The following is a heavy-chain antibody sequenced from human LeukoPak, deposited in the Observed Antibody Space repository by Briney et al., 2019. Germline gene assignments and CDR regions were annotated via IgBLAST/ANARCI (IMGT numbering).Heavy chain of an antibody. J-gene: IGHJ4*02. CDR1: GYTFTSYA. D-gene: IGHD3-10*01. CDR2: INAGNGNT. CDR3: ARDALYEFGEFHFDY. V-gene: IGHV1-3*01. Sequence: ASVKVSCKASGYTFTSYAMHWVRQAPGQRLEWMGWINAGNGNTKYSQKFQGRVTITRDTSASTAHMELSSLRSEDTAVYYCARDALYEFGEFHFDYWGQGTLITVSS.